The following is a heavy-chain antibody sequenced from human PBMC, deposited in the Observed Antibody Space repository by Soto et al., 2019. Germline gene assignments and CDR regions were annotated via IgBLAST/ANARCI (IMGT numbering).Heavy chain of an antibody. CDR2: ISAYNGNT. J-gene: IGHJ4*02. V-gene: IGHV1-18*04. D-gene: IGHD3-22*01. CDR3: ARALPQLNYYDSSGYPSGY. CDR1: GYTFTSYG. Sequence: QVQLVQSGAEVKKPGASVKVSCTASGYTFTSYGISWVRQAPGQGLEWMGWISAYNGNTNYAQKLQGSVTMTTDTSTSTAYMELRSLRSDDTAVYYCARALPQLNYYDSSGYPSGYWGQGTLVTVSS.